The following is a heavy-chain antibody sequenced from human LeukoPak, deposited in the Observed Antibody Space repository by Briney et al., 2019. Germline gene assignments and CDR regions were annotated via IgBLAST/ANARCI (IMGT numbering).Heavy chain of an antibody. CDR3: ARDLVPAATTAPGAFDI. J-gene: IGHJ3*02. CDR1: GGSISSSSYY. Sequence: SETLSLTCTVSGGSISSSSYYWGWIRQPPGKGLEWIGSIYYSGSTYYNPSLKSRVTISVDTSKNQFSLKLSSVIAADTAVYYCARDLVPAATTAPGAFDIWGQGTMVTVSS. D-gene: IGHD2-2*01. V-gene: IGHV4-39*07. CDR2: IYYSGST.